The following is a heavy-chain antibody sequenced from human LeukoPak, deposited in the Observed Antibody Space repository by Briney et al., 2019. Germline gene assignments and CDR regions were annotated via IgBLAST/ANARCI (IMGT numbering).Heavy chain of an antibody. D-gene: IGHD3-22*01. J-gene: IGHJ4*02. V-gene: IGHV4-30-2*01. CDR1: GGSISSGGYS. Sequence: SQTLSLTCAVSGGSISSGGYSWSWIRQPPGKGLEWIGEINHSGSTNYNSSLQSRVTISVDTSKNQFSLKLSSVTAADTAVYYCARGRNTYYYDSSGYYYGYWGQGTLVTVSS. CDR2: INHSGST. CDR3: ARGRNTYYYDSSGYYYGY.